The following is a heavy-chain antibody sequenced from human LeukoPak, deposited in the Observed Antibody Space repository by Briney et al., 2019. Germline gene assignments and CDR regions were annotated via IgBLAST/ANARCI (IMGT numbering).Heavy chain of an antibody. CDR2: IHTSGST. Sequence: SETLSLTCTVPGGPISSYYWSWVRQPAGKGLEWTGRIHTSGSTDYNPSLESRVTMSVDTSKNQFSLKLSSVTAADTAVYYCAREGSMTARPFVSIDYWGQGTLVTVSS. D-gene: IGHD6-6*01. J-gene: IGHJ4*02. CDR1: GGPISSYY. V-gene: IGHV4-4*07. CDR3: AREGSMTARPFVSIDY.